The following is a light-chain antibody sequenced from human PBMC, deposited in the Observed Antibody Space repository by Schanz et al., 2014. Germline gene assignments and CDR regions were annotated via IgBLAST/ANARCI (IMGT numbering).Light chain of an antibody. Sequence: EIVLTQSPATLSLSPGERATLSCRASQRVSYLAWYQQKPGQAPRLLIYDASNRATGIPARFSGSGSGTDFTLTISSLQAEDVAVYYCQQYYSTPHTFGQGTKLEIK. CDR3: QQYYSTPHT. CDR2: DAS. V-gene: IGKV3-11*01. J-gene: IGKJ2*01. CDR1: QRVSY.